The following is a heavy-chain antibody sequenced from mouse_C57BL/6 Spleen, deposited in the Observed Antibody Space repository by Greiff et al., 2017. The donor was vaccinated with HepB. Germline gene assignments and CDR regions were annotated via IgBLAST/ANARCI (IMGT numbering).Heavy chain of an antibody. J-gene: IGHJ3*01. Sequence: VMLVESGAELMKPGASVKLSCKATGYTFTGYWIEWVKQRPGHGLAWIGEILPGSGSTNYNEKFKGKATFTADTSTNTAYMQLSSLTTDDSAIYYCAEGGLTGTGFAYWGQGTLVTVSA. CDR3: AEGGLTGTGFAY. CDR1: GYTFTGYW. CDR2: ILPGSGST. D-gene: IGHD4-1*01. V-gene: IGHV1-9*01.